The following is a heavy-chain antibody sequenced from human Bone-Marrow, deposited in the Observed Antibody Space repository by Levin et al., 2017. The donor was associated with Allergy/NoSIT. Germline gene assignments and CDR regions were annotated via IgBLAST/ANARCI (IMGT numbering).Heavy chain of an antibody. CDR1: GLTVRSNC. Sequence: QSGGSLRLSCAASGLTVRSNCMTWVRQAPGKGLEWVSVIYSGGSTYYADSVKGRFTISRDNSVNTVFLQMNTLRGEDTAVYYCARSPAINDAFDIWGQGTMVTVSS. J-gene: IGHJ3*02. CDR2: IYSGGST. V-gene: IGHV3-53*01. D-gene: IGHD1-14*01. CDR3: ARSPAINDAFDI.